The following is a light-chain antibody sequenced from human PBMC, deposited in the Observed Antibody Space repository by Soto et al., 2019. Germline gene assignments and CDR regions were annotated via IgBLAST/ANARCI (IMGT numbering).Light chain of an antibody. V-gene: IGKV1-39*01. CDR1: QSISNS. Sequence: DIQMTQSPSSLSASVGDRVTITCRASQSISNSLNWYQKKRGEAPKLLIYAASSLQSGVPSRFSGAGSGTDFTLTISSLQHEDFAAYFCQQSYSAPITFGQGTRLDIK. CDR2: AAS. CDR3: QQSYSAPIT. J-gene: IGKJ5*01.